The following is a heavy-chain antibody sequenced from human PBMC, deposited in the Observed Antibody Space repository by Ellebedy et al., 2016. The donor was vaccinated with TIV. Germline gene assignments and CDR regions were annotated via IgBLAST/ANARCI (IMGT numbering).Heavy chain of an antibody. J-gene: IGHJ4*02. CDR3: ARDQSPWLGTFDY. D-gene: IGHD6-19*01. CDR1: GFTFSTYN. V-gene: IGHV3-48*04. CDR2: ISSSSSSI. Sequence: GGSLRLSCAASGFTFSTYNMNWVRQAPGKGLEWVSYISSSSSSIYYADSVKGRFTISRDNAKNSLYLQMNSLRAEDTAVYYCARDQSPWLGTFDYWGQGTLVTVSS.